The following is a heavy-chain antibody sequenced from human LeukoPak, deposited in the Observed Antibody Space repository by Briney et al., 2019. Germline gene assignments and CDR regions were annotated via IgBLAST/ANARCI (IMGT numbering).Heavy chain of an antibody. J-gene: IGHJ6*03. V-gene: IGHV1-69*02. D-gene: IGHD6-19*01. CDR3: ARYKTPLPYSSGWNYYYMDV. CDR1: GGTFSSYT. CDR2: IIPILGIA. Sequence: SVKVSCKASGGTFSSYTISWVRQAPGQGLEWMGRIIPILGIANYAQKFQGRVTITADKSTSTAYMELSSLRSEDTAVYYCARYKTPLPYSSGWNYYYMDVWGKGTTVTVSS.